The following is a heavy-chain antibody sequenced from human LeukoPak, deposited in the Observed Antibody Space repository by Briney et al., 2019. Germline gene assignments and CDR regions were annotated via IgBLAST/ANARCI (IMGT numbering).Heavy chain of an antibody. D-gene: IGHD4-17*01. V-gene: IGHV1-69*13. CDR3: ATDHGDYGDYLNY. Sequence: SVKVSCKASGVTFSSYAISWVRQAPGQGLEWMGGIIPIFGSANYAQKFQGRVTITADESTSTAYMELSRLRSEDTAVYYCATDHGDYGDYLNYWGQGTLVTVSS. CDR2: IIPIFGSA. CDR1: GVTFSSYA. J-gene: IGHJ4*02.